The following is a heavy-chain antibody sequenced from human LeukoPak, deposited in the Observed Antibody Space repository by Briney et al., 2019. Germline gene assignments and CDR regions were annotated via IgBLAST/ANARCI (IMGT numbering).Heavy chain of an antibody. CDR2: INAGNGNT. CDR1: GYTFTSYA. J-gene: IGHJ6*02. V-gene: IGHV1-3*01. Sequence: ASVKVSCKASGYTFTSYAMHWVRQAPGQRLEWMGWINAGNGNTKYSQKFQGRVTITRDTSASTAYMELSSLRSEDTAVYYCARHRIMITFYGMDVWGQGTLVTVSS. CDR3: ARHRIMITFYGMDV. D-gene: IGHD3-16*01.